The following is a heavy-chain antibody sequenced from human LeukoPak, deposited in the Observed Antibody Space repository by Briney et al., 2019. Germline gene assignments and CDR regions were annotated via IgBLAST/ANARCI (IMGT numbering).Heavy chain of an antibody. Sequence: SETLSLTCTVSGVSISTYYWSWIRQPPGKGLEWIGYISSTGSSTYNPSLKSRVSISVDTSKNQFSLKLNPVTAADTAVYYCARDKIETTSKRWFDPWGQGALVTVSS. J-gene: IGHJ5*02. D-gene: IGHD1-7*01. CDR2: ISSTGSS. V-gene: IGHV4-59*01. CDR1: GVSISTYY. CDR3: ARDKIETTSKRWFDP.